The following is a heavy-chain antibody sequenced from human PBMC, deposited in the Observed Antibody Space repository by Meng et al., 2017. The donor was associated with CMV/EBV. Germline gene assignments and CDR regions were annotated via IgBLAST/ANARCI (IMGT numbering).Heavy chain of an antibody. CDR3: AVPDTNSSTPNYYYYGMDV. D-gene: IGHD6-13*01. CDR1: VCTFSSYS. CDR2: IIPTFGTA. J-gene: IGHJ6*02. V-gene: IGHV1-69*05. Sequence: SSVQVSCQASVCTFSSYSISWVRQAPGQGLEWMGGIIPTFGTANYAQKFQGRVTITTDESTSTAYMELSSLRSEDTAVYYCAVPDTNSSTPNYYYYGMDVWGQGTTVTVSS.